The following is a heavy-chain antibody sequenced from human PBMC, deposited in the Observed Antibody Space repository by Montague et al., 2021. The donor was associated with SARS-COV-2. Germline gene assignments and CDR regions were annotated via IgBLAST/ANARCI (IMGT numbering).Heavy chain of an antibody. J-gene: IGHJ5*02. V-gene: IGHV4-61*02. CDR2: IYTSGST. CDR1: GGSISSGSYF. CDR3: ARDAGIAATGLNWFDP. Sequence: TLSLTCTVSGGSISSGSYFWSWIRQPAGKGLEWIGRIYTSGSTNYNPSLKSRVTISVDTSKNQFSLKLSSVTAADTAVYSCARDAGIAATGLNWFDPWGQGTLVTVSS. D-gene: IGHD6-13*01.